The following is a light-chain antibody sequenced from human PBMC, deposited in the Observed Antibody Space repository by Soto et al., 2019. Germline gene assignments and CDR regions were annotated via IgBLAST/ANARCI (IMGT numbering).Light chain of an antibody. J-gene: IGKJ1*01. CDR3: QEYKTWT. Sequence: DIQMTQSPSTLSATAGDRVTITCRASQSISSWLAWYQHKPGKAPKLLIYDASNLDSGAPARFSGSGSGTEFTLTISSLQPEDFATYHCQEYKTWTFGQGTKVDIK. CDR1: QSISSW. V-gene: IGKV1-5*01. CDR2: DAS.